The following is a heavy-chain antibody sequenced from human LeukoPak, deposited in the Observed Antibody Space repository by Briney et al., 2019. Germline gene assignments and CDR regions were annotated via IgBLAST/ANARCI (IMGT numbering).Heavy chain of an antibody. D-gene: IGHD5-12*01. CDR2: IIPIFGTA. Sequence: GASVKVSCKASGGTFSSYAISWVRQAPRQGLEWMGGIIPIFGTANYAQKFQGRVTITTDEPTSTAYMELSSLRSEDTAVHSCARNLARTGDFDYRGQGTLVTVSS. CDR3: ARNLARTGDFDY. CDR1: GGTFSSYA. V-gene: IGHV1-69*05. J-gene: IGHJ4*02.